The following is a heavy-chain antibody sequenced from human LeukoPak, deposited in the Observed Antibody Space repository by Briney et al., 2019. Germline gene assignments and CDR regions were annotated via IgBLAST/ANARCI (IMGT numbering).Heavy chain of an antibody. CDR2: ISSSSCYI. Sequence: GGSLRLSCAASGFTFSSYSMNWVRQAPGKGLEWVSSISSSSCYIHYADSVKGRFTISRDNAKNSLYLQMNSLRAEDTAVYYCAREFFLTQNYYDSSGYYYFDYWGQGTLVTVSS. D-gene: IGHD3-22*01. J-gene: IGHJ4*02. CDR1: GFTFSSYS. CDR3: AREFFLTQNYYDSSGYYYFDY. V-gene: IGHV3-21*01.